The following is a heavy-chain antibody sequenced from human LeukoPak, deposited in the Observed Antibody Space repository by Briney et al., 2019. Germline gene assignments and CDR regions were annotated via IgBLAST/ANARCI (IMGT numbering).Heavy chain of an antibody. Sequence: PGRSLRLSCAASGFTLSIYGMHWVRQVPGKGLEWVAVIWYDGGNKYYADSVKGRFTISRDNSKNTLYLQMNSLRAEDTAVYYCARSYCSSTSCYADYWGQGTLVTVSS. CDR2: IWYDGGNK. CDR3: ARSYCSSTSCYADY. D-gene: IGHD2-2*01. V-gene: IGHV3-33*01. CDR1: GFTLSIYG. J-gene: IGHJ4*02.